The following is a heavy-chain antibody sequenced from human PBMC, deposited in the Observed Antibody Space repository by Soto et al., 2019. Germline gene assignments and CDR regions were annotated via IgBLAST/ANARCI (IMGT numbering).Heavy chain of an antibody. Sequence: ESGPTLVNPTQTLTLTCTFSGFSLSTSGVGVGWIRQPPGKALEWLALIYWDDDKRYSPSLKSRLTITKDTSKNQVVLTMTNMDPVDTATYYCAHTRITMVRGVINWFDPWGQGTLVTVSS. V-gene: IGHV2-5*02. CDR1: GFSLSTSGVG. CDR3: AHTRITMVRGVINWFDP. CDR2: IYWDDDK. D-gene: IGHD3-10*01. J-gene: IGHJ5*02.